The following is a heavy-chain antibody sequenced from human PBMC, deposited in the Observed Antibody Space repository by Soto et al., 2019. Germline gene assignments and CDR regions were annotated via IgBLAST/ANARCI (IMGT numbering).Heavy chain of an antibody. J-gene: IGHJ5*02. CDR2: MNPNSANT. Sequence: QVQLVQSGAEVKKPGASVKVSCKASGYTFTSYDINWVRQATGQGLEWMGWMNPNSANTGYAQKFLGRLTMPRNTSISTAYMELSSLRSEDTAVYYCARSDGYTLNWFDPWGQGTLVTVSS. CDR1: GYTFTSYD. V-gene: IGHV1-8*01. CDR3: ARSDGYTLNWFDP. D-gene: IGHD2-21*01.